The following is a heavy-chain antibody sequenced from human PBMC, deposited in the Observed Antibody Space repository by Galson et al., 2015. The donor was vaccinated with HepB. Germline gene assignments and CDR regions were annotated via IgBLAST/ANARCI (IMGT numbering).Heavy chain of an antibody. V-gene: IGHV3-74*01. CDR1: GFTFNSYW. CDR2: INSDGSIS. CDR3: ARESYGAAWY. Sequence: SLRLSCAASGFTFNSYWMHWVRQAPGKGLVWVSRINSDGSISGYADSVKGRFTISRDNAQNTLYLQMNSLRAEDTAEYYCARESYGAAWYWGQGTLVTVSS. J-gene: IGHJ4*02. D-gene: IGHD4-17*01.